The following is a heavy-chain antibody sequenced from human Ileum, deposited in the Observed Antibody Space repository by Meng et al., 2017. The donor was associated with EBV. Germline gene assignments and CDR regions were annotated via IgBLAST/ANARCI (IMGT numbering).Heavy chain of an antibody. D-gene: IGHD3-16*01. CDR3: THYIWGSPPDGVF. V-gene: IGHV4-4*02. J-gene: IGHJ1*01. Sequence: QVQLQESGPGLVNPSGXLALTCAVSGASISSRNGWSWVRQPPGKGLEWIGEIYHSGTTNYNPSLKSRVTMAVDKSRNDFSLKLTSVTAADTAIYYCTHYIWGSPPDGVFWGQGTLVNVSS. CDR2: IYHSGTT. CDR1: GASISSRNG.